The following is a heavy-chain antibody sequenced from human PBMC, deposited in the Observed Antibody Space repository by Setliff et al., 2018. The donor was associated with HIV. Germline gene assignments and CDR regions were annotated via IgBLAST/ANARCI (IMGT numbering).Heavy chain of an antibody. D-gene: IGHD6-13*01. CDR2: INPLLGLT. CDR1: GYTFTDHH. J-gene: IGHJ4*02. V-gene: IGHV1-46*04. CDR3: ARAPYRSGWYGVDY. Sequence: ASVKVSCKASGYTFTDHHIHWMRQARGHGLEWIGIINPLLGLTSHSQKLQGRVTLTWDTSTSTVYMDLSTLRFEDTAFYYCARAPYRSGWYGVDYWGQGTLVPVSS.